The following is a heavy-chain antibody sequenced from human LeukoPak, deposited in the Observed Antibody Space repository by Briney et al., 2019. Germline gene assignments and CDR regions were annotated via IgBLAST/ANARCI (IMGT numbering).Heavy chain of an antibody. Sequence: GGSLRLSCAASGFTVSSNFMSWVRQAPGKGLEWVSVIYSGGSTYYADSVKGRFTISRDNAKSSMWLQMNSLRAEDTALYYCAKDYAVGSIDYWGQGTLVTVSS. CDR1: GFTVSSNF. CDR3: AKDYAVGSIDY. V-gene: IGHV3-53*01. D-gene: IGHD3-16*01. CDR2: IYSGGST. J-gene: IGHJ4*02.